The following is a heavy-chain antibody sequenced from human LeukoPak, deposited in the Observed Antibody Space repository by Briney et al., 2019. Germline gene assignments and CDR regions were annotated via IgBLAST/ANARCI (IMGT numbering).Heavy chain of an antibody. Sequence: GGSLRLSCAASEFTFSSYSMNWVRQAPGKGLEWVSYITNSGNSKSYADSVKGRFTISRDNTKNSLYLQMNGLRAEDTAVYYCARGGEYYFDYWGQGTLVTVSS. CDR3: ARGGEYYFDY. D-gene: IGHD3-10*01. V-gene: IGHV3-48*01. J-gene: IGHJ4*02. CDR1: EFTFSSYS. CDR2: ITNSGNSK.